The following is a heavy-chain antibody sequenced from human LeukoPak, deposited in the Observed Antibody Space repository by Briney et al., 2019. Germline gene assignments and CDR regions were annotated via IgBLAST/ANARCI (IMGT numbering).Heavy chain of an antibody. CDR3: ARELAGTHAFDI. D-gene: IGHD6-19*01. Sequence: PGGSLRLSCVASGFPFSDYYMTWIRQAPGKGLEWVSYISSSSSHTNYADSVKGRFTISRDNAKNSLYLQMNSLRAEATAVYYCARELAGTHAFDIWGRGTMVTVSS. CDR1: GFPFSDYY. J-gene: IGHJ3*02. CDR2: ISSSSSHT. V-gene: IGHV3-11*05.